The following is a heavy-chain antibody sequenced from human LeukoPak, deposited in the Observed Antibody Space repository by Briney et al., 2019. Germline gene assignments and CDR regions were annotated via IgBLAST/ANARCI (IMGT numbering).Heavy chain of an antibody. V-gene: IGHV4-30-4*08. D-gene: IGHD1-26*01. Sequence: SETLSLSCTVSGGSISSGDYYWSWIRQPPGKGLEWIGYIYYSGSTYDNPSLKSRVTISVDTSKNQFSLKLSSVTGADTAVYYCARDKEGASGAFDIWGQGTMVTASS. CDR1: GGSISSGDYY. CDR2: IYYSGST. J-gene: IGHJ3*02. CDR3: ARDKEGASGAFDI.